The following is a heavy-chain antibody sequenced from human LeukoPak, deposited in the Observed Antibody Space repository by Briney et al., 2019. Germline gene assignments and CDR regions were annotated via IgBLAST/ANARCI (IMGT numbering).Heavy chain of an antibody. V-gene: IGHV4-39*01. CDR1: GGSISSSNHW. CDR3: ARPSSSGNYYY. CDR2: IYYSGSP. J-gene: IGHJ4*02. D-gene: IGHD1-26*01. Sequence: SETLSLTCTVSGGSISSSNHWWGWIRQPPGKGLEWIGSIYYSGSPSYSPSLKSRVTISVDTSKNQLSLKLSSVTAADTAVYYCARPSSSGNYYYWGQGTLVTVSS.